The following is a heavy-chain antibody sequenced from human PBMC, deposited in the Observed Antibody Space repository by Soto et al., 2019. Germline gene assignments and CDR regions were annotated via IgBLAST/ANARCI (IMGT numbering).Heavy chain of an antibody. CDR3: ARRGGIFGVVNFDY. D-gene: IGHD3-3*01. V-gene: IGHV4-39*01. J-gene: IGHJ4*02. CDR2: IYYSGST. CDR1: GGSISSSSYY. Sequence: SETLSLTCTVSGGSISSSSYYWGWIRQPPGKGLEWIGSIYYSGSTYYNPSLKSRVTISVDTSKNQFSLKLSSVTAADTAVYYCARRGGIFGVVNFDYWGQGTLVTVS.